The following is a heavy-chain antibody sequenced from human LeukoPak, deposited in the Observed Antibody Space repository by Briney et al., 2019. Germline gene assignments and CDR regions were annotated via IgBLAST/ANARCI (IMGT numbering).Heavy chain of an antibody. J-gene: IGHJ3*02. Sequence: GASVKVSCKASGYTFTSYDINWVRQATGQGLEWMGWMNPNSGNTGYAQKFQGRVTITRNTSISTACMELSSLRSEDTAVYYCARGSPYVVVPAAISDAFDIWGQGTMVTVSS. CDR2: MNPNSGNT. D-gene: IGHD2-2*02. CDR1: GYTFTSYD. V-gene: IGHV1-8*03. CDR3: ARGSPYVVVPAAISDAFDI.